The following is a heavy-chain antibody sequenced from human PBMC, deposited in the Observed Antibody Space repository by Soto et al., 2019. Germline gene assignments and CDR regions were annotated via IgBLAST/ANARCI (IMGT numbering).Heavy chain of an antibody. V-gene: IGHV2-5*02. D-gene: IGHD6-6*01. CDR2: IYWDDDK. CDR3: AHSHQVVRSAFDV. Sequence: QITLKESGPTLVKPTQTLTLTCTFSGFSLSTSGVGVGWVRQPPGKALEWLTLIYWDDDKRYSPSLNTRLTITKDTSKNQVVLTITNMDRLDTATSYCAHSHQVVRSAFDVWGQGTTVTVSS. CDR1: GFSLSTSGVG. J-gene: IGHJ3*01.